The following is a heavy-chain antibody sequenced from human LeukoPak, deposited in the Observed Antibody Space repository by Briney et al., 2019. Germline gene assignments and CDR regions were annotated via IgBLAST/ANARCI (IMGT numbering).Heavy chain of an antibody. CDR2: ISSSGNTI. Sequence: GGSLRLSCAASGFTFSSYEMNWVRQAPGKGLDWVSYISSSGNTIYYADSVKGRFTISGDNAKNSLYLQMNSLRAEDTAVYYCARDSSESGDQHDFWGQGTLVTVSS. CDR1: GFTFSSYE. CDR3: ARDSSESGDQHDF. D-gene: IGHD2-21*02. J-gene: IGHJ4*02. V-gene: IGHV3-48*03.